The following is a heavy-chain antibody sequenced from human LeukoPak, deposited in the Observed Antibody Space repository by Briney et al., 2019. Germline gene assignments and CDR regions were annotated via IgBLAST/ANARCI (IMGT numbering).Heavy chain of an antibody. CDR1: GGSVSSYY. D-gene: IGHD3-22*01. CDR3: ARGRYYDSSGYYYLHTGGGAFDI. CDR2: IYYSGST. V-gene: IGHV4-59*02. J-gene: IGHJ3*02. Sequence: PSETLSLTCTVSGGSVSSYYWSWIRQPPGKGLEWIGYIYYSGSTNYNPSLKSRVTISVDTSKNQFSLKLSSVTAADTAVYYCARGRYYDSSGYYYLHTGGGAFDIWGQGTMVTVSS.